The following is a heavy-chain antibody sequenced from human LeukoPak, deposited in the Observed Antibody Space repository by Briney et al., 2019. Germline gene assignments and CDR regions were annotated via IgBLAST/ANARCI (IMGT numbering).Heavy chain of an antibody. Sequence: PGGSLRLSCVASGFTFSSYWMHWVRQAPGKGLVWVSRINSDGSSTKCADSVKGRFTISRDNAKNRLYLQMNSLGAEDTAVYYCASTIGSAGTQYWGQGTLVTVSS. D-gene: IGHD6-13*01. V-gene: IGHV3-74*03. CDR2: INSDGSST. CDR3: ASTIGSAGTQY. J-gene: IGHJ4*02. CDR1: GFTFSSYW.